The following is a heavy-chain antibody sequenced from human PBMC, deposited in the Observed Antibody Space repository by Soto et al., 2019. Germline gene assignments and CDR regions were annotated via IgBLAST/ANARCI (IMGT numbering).Heavy chain of an antibody. CDR3: ARALDTAIHYYGMDV. D-gene: IGHD5-18*01. CDR2: IIPIFGTA. J-gene: IGHJ6*02. Sequence: GASVKVSCKASGGTFSSYAISWVRQAPGQGLEWMGGIIPIFGTANYAQKFQGRVTITADESTSTAYMELSSLRSEDTAVYYCARALDTAIHYYGMDVWGQWTPVTVSS. V-gene: IGHV1-69*13. CDR1: GGTFSSYA.